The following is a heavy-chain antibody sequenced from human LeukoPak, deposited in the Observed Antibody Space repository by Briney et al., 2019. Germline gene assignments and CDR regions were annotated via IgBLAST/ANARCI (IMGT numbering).Heavy chain of an antibody. V-gene: IGHV3-48*03. CDR3: ARDTKDY. CDR2: ITTTGDRV. J-gene: IGHJ4*02. Sequence: GGSLSLSWEASGFTFRNYERNWFRQPPGKGLEWISYITTTGDRVQYADSVKGRFTISRDNAKNSLYLEMDSLRAEDTGVYFCARDTKDYWGQGSLVVVSS. D-gene: IGHD2-2*01. CDR1: GFTFRNYE.